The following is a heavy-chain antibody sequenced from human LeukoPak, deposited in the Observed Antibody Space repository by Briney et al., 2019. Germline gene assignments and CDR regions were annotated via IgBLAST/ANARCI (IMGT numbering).Heavy chain of an antibody. CDR3: AKQLGYCSDGSCYFPY. CDR2: ISNNGGYT. V-gene: IGHV3-23*01. D-gene: IGHD2-15*01. J-gene: IGHJ4*02. Sequence: GGSLRLSCAAPGFSFSSNWMGWVRQAPGKGLEWVSAISNNGGYTYYADSVQGRFTISRDNSKSTLCLQMNSLRAEDAAVYYCAKQLGYCSDGSCYFPYWGQGTLVTVSS. CDR1: GFSFSSNW.